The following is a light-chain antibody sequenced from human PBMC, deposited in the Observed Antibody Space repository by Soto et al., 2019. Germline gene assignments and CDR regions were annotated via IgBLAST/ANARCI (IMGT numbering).Light chain of an antibody. Sequence: IVLTQSPATLSLSPGERATLSCRARQSVSSDLAWYQQKPGQAPRLLIYDASNRATGIPARFSGSGSGTDFTLIISSLQPEDIATYYCQQYDNLLLTFGPGTKVDIK. CDR3: QQYDNLLLT. J-gene: IGKJ3*01. V-gene: IGKV3-11*01. CDR1: QSVSSD. CDR2: DAS.